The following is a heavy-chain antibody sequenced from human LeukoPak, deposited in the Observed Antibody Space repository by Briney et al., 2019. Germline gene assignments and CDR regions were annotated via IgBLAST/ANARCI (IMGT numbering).Heavy chain of an antibody. J-gene: IGHJ3*02. CDR3: AKSLFTSATGTGRAFHI. D-gene: IGHD1-1*01. V-gene: IGHV3-23*01. Sequence: GGSLRLSCAASGFSFSAYPMGWVRQAPGEGVQWLSGISASGDVTFHADRVKGRFAISRDNSKNTLYLQMTGLRAGDTAEYYCAKSLFTSATGTGRAFHIWGQGTMVTVSS. CDR2: ISASGDVT. CDR1: GFSFSAYP.